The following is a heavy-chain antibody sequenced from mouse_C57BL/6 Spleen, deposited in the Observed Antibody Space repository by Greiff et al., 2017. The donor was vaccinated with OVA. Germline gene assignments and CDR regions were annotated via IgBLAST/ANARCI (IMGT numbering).Heavy chain of an antibody. Sequence: EVQLQQSGAELVRPGASVKLSCTASGFNIKDDYMHWVKQRPEQGLEWIGWIDPENGDTEYASKFQGKATITADTSSNTAYLQLSSLTSEDTAVYYCTTGGSSYVAWFAYWGQGTLVTVSA. CDR3: TTGGSSYVAWFAY. CDR1: GFNIKDDY. D-gene: IGHD1-1*01. CDR2: IDPENGDT. J-gene: IGHJ3*01. V-gene: IGHV14-4*01.